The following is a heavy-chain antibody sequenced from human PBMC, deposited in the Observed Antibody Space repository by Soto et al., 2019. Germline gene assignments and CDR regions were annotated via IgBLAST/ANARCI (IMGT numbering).Heavy chain of an antibody. CDR3: ARDAGDYFDY. Sequence: PGGSLRLSCAASGLTFSSYAMHWVRQAPGKGLEWVAVISYDGSNKYYADSVKGRFTISRDNSKNTLYLQMNSLRAEDTAVYYCARDAGDYFDYWGQGTLVTVSS. CDR1: GLTFSSYA. CDR2: ISYDGSNK. J-gene: IGHJ4*02. V-gene: IGHV3-30-3*01.